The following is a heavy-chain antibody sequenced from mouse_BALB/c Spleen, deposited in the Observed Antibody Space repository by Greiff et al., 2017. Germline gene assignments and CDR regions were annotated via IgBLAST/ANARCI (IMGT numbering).Heavy chain of an antibody. CDR2: ISSGSSTI. V-gene: IGHV5-17*02. Sequence: DAKLQESGGGLVQPGGSRKLSCAASGFTFSSFGMHWVRQAPEKGLEWVAYISSGSSTIYYADTVKGRFTISRDNPKNTLFLQMTSLRSEDTAMYYCARGKDPYYGSSHWYFDVWGAGTTVTVSS. CDR1: GFTFSSFG. CDR3: ARGKDPYYGSSHWYFDV. J-gene: IGHJ1*01. D-gene: IGHD1-1*01.